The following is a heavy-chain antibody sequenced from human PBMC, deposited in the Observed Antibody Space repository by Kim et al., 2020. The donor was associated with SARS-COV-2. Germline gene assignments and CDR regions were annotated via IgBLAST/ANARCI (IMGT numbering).Heavy chain of an antibody. J-gene: IGHJ5*01. Sequence: ASVKVSCKTSGYTFTTSGIGWVRQAPGQGLEWLGWISPYSGDRNYSQNVQGRVTVTADTSTTTAYMELRSLRSDDTAVYYCAKSRITMVRGGVIAYWFDSWGQGTLVTVSS. CDR1: GYTFTTSG. V-gene: IGHV1-18*01. CDR2: ISPYSGDR. D-gene: IGHD3-10*01. CDR3: AKSRITMVRGGVIAYWFDS.